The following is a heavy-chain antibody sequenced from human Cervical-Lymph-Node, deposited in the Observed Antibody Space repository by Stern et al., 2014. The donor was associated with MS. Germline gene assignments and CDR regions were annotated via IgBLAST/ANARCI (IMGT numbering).Heavy chain of an antibody. V-gene: IGHV1-69*01. CDR1: GGTFTRYA. CDR2: SIPTFGTE. D-gene: IGHD1-26*01. J-gene: IGHJ6*02. CDR3: ARGELKEGLVRGMDV. Sequence: MQLVESGAEGKKPGSSVKVSCKASGGTFTRYATSWVRQAPGQGLEWMGGSIPTFGTEHYAQKFQGRVTITADESTSTAYMELSSLRSEDTAVYYCARGELKEGLVRGMDVWGQGTTVTVSS.